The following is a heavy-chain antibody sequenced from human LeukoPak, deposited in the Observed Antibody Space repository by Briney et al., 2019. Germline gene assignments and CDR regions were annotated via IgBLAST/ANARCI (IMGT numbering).Heavy chain of an antibody. J-gene: IGHJ3*02. V-gene: IGHV3-21*01. Sequence: GGSLRLSCAASGFTFSSYSMNWVRQAPGKGLEWVSSISSSSSYIYYADSVKGRFTISRDNAKNSLYLQMNSLRAEDTAVYYCTTDPTWVTAFDIWGQGTMVTVSS. CDR3: TTDPTWVTAFDI. CDR1: GFTFSSYS. CDR2: ISSSSSYI. D-gene: IGHD2-21*02.